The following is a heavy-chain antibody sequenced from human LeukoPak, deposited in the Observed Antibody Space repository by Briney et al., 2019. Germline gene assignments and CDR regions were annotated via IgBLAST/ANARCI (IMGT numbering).Heavy chain of an antibody. V-gene: IGHV4-30-4*01. CDR3: ARPYYYDSRIDP. D-gene: IGHD3-22*01. CDR1: GVSISSGDYY. J-gene: IGHJ5*02. CDR2: LYYSGST. Sequence: SQTLSLTCTVSGVSISSGDYYWSWIRQPPGKGLEWIGYLYYSGSTYYNPSLKSRVTISLDTSKNQFSLKLSSVTAADTAVYYCARPYYYDSRIDPWGQGTLVTVSS.